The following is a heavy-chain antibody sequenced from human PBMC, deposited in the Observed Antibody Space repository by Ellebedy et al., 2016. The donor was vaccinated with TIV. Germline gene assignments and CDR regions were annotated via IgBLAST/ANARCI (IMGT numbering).Heavy chain of an antibody. V-gene: IGHV4-34*01. CDR2: INHSGST. Sequence: SETLFLTXAVYGGSFSGYYWSWIRQPPGKGLEWIGEINHSGSTNYNPSLKSRVTISVDTSKNQFSLKLSSVTAADTAVYYCARSVVPAALAAFDIWGQGTMVTVSS. CDR3: ARSVVPAALAAFDI. D-gene: IGHD2-2*01. J-gene: IGHJ3*02. CDR1: GGSFSGYY.